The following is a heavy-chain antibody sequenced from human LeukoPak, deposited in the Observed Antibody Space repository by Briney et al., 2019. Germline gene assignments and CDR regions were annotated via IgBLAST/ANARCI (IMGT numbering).Heavy chain of an antibody. CDR1: GGSISSGGYS. CDR3: ARISGASHGRASRRYYFDY. V-gene: IGHV4-31*03. D-gene: IGHD3-10*01. Sequence: SQTLSLTCTVSGGSISSGGYSWSWIRQHPGKGLEWIGYIYYSGSTYYNPSLKSRVTISVDTSKNQFSLKLSSVTAADTAVYYCARISGASHGRASRRYYFDYWGQGTLVTVSS. J-gene: IGHJ4*02. CDR2: IYYSGST.